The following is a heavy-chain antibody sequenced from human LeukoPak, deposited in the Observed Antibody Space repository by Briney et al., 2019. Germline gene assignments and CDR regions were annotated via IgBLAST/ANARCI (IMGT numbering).Heavy chain of an antibody. Sequence: GGSLRLSCAASGFTFNNYAMTWVRQAPGKGLEWVSGITAGGDNTFYADSVKGRFTISRDNAKNSLYLQMNSLRAEDTAVYYCARERVGYDRYYMDVWGKGTTVTVSS. D-gene: IGHD3-16*01. CDR2: ITAGGDNT. V-gene: IGHV3-23*01. CDR3: ARERVGYDRYYMDV. CDR1: GFTFNNYA. J-gene: IGHJ6*03.